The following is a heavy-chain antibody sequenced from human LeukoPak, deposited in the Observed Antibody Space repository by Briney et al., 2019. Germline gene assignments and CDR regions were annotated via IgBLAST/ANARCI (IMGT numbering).Heavy chain of an antibody. Sequence: GGSLRLSCAASEFTFSSYAMSWVRQAPGKGLEWVSDISGSGDSTYYADSVRGRFTISRDNSKNTLYLQMNSLRAEDTALYYCVKGSRQIYNYYAMDVWGQGTTVIVSS. CDR3: VKGSRQIYNYYAMDV. J-gene: IGHJ6*02. V-gene: IGHV3-23*01. CDR1: EFTFSSYA. D-gene: IGHD2-2*01. CDR2: ISGSGDST.